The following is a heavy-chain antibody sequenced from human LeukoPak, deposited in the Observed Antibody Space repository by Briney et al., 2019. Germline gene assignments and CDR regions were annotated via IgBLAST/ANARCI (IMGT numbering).Heavy chain of an antibody. J-gene: IGHJ4*02. V-gene: IGHV3-11*01. CDR1: GYTFSDYY. CDR3: AMERDYYGSGSYYRTDY. D-gene: IGHD3-10*01. Sequence: PGGSLRLSCAVSGYTFSDYYMSWISQAPGKALEWVSYISSGGSTISHADSVKSRFTISRDNAENSLYLQMNSLRAEDTAVYYCAMERDYYGSGSYYRTDYWGQGTLVTVSS. CDR2: ISSGGSTI.